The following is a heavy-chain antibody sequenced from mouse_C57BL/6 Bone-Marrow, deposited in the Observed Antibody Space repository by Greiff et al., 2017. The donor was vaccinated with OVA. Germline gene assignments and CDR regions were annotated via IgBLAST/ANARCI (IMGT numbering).Heavy chain of an antibody. J-gene: IGHJ2*01. D-gene: IGHD1-1*01. CDR2: IYPRSGNT. Sequence: VQLQQSGAELARPGASVKLSCKASGYTFTSYGISWVKQRTGQGLEWIGEIYPRSGNTYYNEKFKGKATLTAGKSSSTAYMELRSLTSEDSAVYFCARRFIYYYGSSYDYWGQGTTLTVSS. V-gene: IGHV1-81*01. CDR3: ARRFIYYYGSSYDY. CDR1: GYTFTSYG.